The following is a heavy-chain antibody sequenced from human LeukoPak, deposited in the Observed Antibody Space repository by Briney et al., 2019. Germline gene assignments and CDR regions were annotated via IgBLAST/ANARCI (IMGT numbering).Heavy chain of an antibody. J-gene: IGHJ6*03. CDR2: IRYDGSNK. CDR3: AKGIGYYDILTGYSYYYYMDV. CDR1: GFTFSSYG. V-gene: IGHV3-30*02. D-gene: IGHD3-9*01. Sequence: GGSLRLSCAASGFTFSSYGMHWVRQAPGKGLEWVAFIRYDGSNKYYADSVKGRFTISRDNSKNTLYLQMNSLRAEDTAVYYCAKGIGYYDILTGYSYYYYMDVWGKGTTVTISS.